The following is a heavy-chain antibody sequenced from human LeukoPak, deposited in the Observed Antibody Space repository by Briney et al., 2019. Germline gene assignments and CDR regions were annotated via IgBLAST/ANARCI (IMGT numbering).Heavy chain of an antibody. CDR2: IKEDGSDK. D-gene: IGHD3/OR15-3a*01. V-gene: IGHV3-7*03. CDR1: GFTFNNFW. CDR3: ARLKSNSIFGLLMSYGMDV. Sequence: SGGSLRLSCAASGFTFNNFWMSWVRQAPGKGLEWVANIKEDGSDKYFVDSVKGRFTISRDNAKRSLYLQMNSLRAEDTAVYYCARLKSNSIFGLLMSYGMDVWGQGTTVTVS. J-gene: IGHJ6*02.